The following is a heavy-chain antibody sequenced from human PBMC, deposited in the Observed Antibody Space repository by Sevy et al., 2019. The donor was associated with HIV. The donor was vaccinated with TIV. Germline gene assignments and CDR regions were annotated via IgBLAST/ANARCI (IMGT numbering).Heavy chain of an antibody. Sequence: GGSLRLSCAASGFTFSSYNMNWFRLAPGKGLEWVSSISSGSGFIYYADSLKGRITISRDNAKNSLYLQMNSLRAEDTAVYYCARDKTILEGRYGMDVWGQGTTVTVSS. V-gene: IGHV3-21*01. J-gene: IGHJ6*02. CDR1: GFTFSSYN. D-gene: IGHD3-3*01. CDR3: ARDKTILEGRYGMDV. CDR2: ISSGSGFI.